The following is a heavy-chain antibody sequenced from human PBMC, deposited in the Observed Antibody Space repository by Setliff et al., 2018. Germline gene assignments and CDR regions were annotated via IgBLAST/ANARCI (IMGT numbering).Heavy chain of an antibody. J-gene: IGHJ4*02. CDR1: GFTFSTYW. D-gene: IGHD6-19*01. CDR3: AREKPRSGLDY. V-gene: IGHV3-7*01. CDR2: IKQDGSEK. Sequence: QPGGSLRLSCVASGFTFSTYWMSWVRQAPGKGLEWVANIKQDGSEKYYVDSVKGRFSISRDNSKNTRYLQMNSLRAEDTAVYYCAREKPRSGLDYWGQGTLVTVSS.